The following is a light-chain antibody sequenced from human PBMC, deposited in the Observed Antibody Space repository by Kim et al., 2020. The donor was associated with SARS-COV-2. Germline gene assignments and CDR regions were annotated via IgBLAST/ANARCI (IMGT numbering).Light chain of an antibody. Sequence: DIQMTQSPSTLSASVGDRVTITCRASQSISSWLAWYQQKPGKAPKVLIYKASSLESGVPSRFSGSGSGTEFTLTISSLQPDDFATYYCQQYNSYSATFGQGTKLEIK. CDR3: QQYNSYSAT. CDR1: QSISSW. J-gene: IGKJ2*01. CDR2: KAS. V-gene: IGKV1-5*03.